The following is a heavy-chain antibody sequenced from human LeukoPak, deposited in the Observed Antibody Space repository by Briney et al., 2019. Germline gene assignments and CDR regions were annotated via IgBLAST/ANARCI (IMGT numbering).Heavy chain of an antibody. CDR3: ARVDSYDSSGYPVFDY. J-gene: IGHJ4*02. CDR1: GGSISTYY. V-gene: IGHV4-4*07. D-gene: IGHD3-22*01. Sequence: PSETLSLTCTVSGGSISTYYWSWIRQPAGKGLEWIGRIYTSGSTNYNPSLKSRVTISVDTSKSQFSLKLSSVTAADTAVYYCARVDSYDSSGYPVFDYWGQGTLVTVSS. CDR2: IYTSGST.